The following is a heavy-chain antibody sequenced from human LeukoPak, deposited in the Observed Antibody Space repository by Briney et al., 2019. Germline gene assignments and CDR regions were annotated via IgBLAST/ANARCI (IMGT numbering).Heavy chain of an antibody. CDR2: VRGSGSDT. D-gene: IGHD5-12*01. CDR1: GFTFSTYA. V-gene: IGHV3-23*01. CDR3: AKTSRVNSAYDSPFDY. Sequence: GGSLRLTCAASGFTFSTYAMSWVRQAPGKGLEWVSAVRGSGSDTYYADSVKGRFTISRDNSKNTLHLQMNSLRAEDTAIYYCAKTSRVNSAYDSPFDYWGQGTLVTVSS. J-gene: IGHJ4*02.